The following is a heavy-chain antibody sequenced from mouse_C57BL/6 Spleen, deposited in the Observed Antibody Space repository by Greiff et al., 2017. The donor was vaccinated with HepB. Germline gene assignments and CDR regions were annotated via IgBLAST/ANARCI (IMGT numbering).Heavy chain of an antibody. V-gene: IGHV1-42*01. CDR1: GYSFTGYY. Sequence: VQLQQSGPELVKPGASVKISCKASGYSFTGYYMNWVKQSPEKSLEWIGEINPSTGGTTYNQKFKAKATLTVDKSSSTAYMQLKSLTSEDSAVYYCARWWLGFDYWGQGTTLTVSS. CDR3: ARWWLGFDY. D-gene: IGHD1-1*02. J-gene: IGHJ2*01. CDR2: INPSTGGT.